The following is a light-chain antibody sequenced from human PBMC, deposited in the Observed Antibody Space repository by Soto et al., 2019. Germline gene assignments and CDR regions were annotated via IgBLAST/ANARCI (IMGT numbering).Light chain of an antibody. J-gene: IGKJ3*01. CDR1: RSLSGD. CDR2: GAS. Sequence: DIEMTQSPATLSVSPGESATLSCRASRSLSGDLAWYQHKPGQPPRLLIYGASTRATDVPARFSGGGSGTDFTLTITNLQSEDLAIYYCQQYHNWPPITFGPGTKVHIK. CDR3: QQYHNWPPIT. V-gene: IGKV3-15*01.